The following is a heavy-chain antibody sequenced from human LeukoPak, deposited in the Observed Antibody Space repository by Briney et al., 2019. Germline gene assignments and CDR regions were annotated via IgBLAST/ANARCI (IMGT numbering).Heavy chain of an antibody. V-gene: IGHV4-39*07. CDR3: AREGPGGYSYGYVSYYYYYMDV. Sequence: PSETLSLTCTVSGGSISSSSYYWGWIRQPPGTGLEWIGSIYYSGSTYYNPSLKSRVTISVDTSKNQFSLKLSSVTAAGTAVYYCAREGPGGYSYGYVSYYYYYMDVWGKGTTVTVSS. D-gene: IGHD5-18*01. CDR1: GGSISSSSYY. CDR2: IYYSGST. J-gene: IGHJ6*03.